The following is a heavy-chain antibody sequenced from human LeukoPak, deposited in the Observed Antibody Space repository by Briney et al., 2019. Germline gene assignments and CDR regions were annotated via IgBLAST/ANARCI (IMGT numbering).Heavy chain of an antibody. V-gene: IGHV1-69*04. J-gene: IGHJ5*02. D-gene: IGHD3-10*01. CDR2: IIPILGIA. CDR1: GGTFSSHA. Sequence: ASVKVSCKASGGTFSSHAISWVRQAPGQGLEWMGRIIPILGIANYAQKFQGRVTITADKSTSTAYMELSSLRSEDTAVYYCARGATMVRGVITGGYNWFDPWGQGTLVTVSS. CDR3: ARGATMVRGVITGGYNWFDP.